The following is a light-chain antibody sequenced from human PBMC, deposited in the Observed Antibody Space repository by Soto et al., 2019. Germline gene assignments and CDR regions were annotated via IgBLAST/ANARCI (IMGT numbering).Light chain of an antibody. Sequence: QLVLTQPPSVSGAPGQRVTISCTGSSSNIGAGYDVHWYQQLPGTAPKLLIYGNSNRPSGVPDRFSGSKSGTSAFLAITGLQAEDEADYYCQSYDSSLSRAYVFGTGTKLTVL. V-gene: IGLV1-40*01. CDR1: SSNIGAGYD. J-gene: IGLJ1*01. CDR2: GNS. CDR3: QSYDSSLSRAYV.